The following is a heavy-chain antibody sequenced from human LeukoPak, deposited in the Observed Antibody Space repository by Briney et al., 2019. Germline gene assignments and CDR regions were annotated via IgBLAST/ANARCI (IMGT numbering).Heavy chain of an antibody. J-gene: IGHJ4*02. CDR1: GFTFSSYA. CDR3: ARDPLNPYYYDSSGYFS. V-gene: IGHV3-30*04. Sequence: GGSLRLSCAASGFTFSSYAMHWVRQAPGKGLEWVAVISYDGSNKYYADSVRGRFTISRDNSKNTLYLQMNSLRAEDTAVYYCARDPLNPYYYDSSGYFSWGQGTLVTVSS. D-gene: IGHD3-22*01. CDR2: ISYDGSNK.